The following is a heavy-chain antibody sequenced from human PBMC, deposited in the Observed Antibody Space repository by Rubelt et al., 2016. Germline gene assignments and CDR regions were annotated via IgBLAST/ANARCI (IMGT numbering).Heavy chain of an antibody. D-gene: IGHD2-2*01. V-gene: IGHV4-31*03. J-gene: IGHJ4*02. CDR3: ARGYCSSTSCYFDY. CDR1: GGSISSGGFY. CDR2: IYYTGST. Sequence: GPGLVTPSETLSLSCTVSGGSISSGGFYWSWVRQHSGKGLEWIGYIYYTGSTLYNPSLKSRVTISVDTSKNQFSLKLSSVTAADTAVYYCARGYCSSTSCYFDYWGQGTLVTVSS.